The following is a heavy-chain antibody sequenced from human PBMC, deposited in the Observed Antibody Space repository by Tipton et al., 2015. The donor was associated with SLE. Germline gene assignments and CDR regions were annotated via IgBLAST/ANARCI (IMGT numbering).Heavy chain of an antibody. J-gene: IGHJ1*01. CDR3: AKVGGSGSRRCFQH. D-gene: IGHD3-10*01. Sequence: TLSLTCSVSGASMSTGEYYWSWIRQHPGKGLEWIGYIYYSGSTYYNPSLNGRVTISLDTSERQFSLRLSSVTAADTAVYYCAKVGGSGSRRCFQHWGQGTLVTVSS. V-gene: IGHV4-31*03. CDR1: GASMSTGEYY. CDR2: IYYSGST.